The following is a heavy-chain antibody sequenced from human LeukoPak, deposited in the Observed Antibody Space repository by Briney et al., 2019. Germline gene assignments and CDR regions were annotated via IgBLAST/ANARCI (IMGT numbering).Heavy chain of an antibody. Sequence: SETLSLTCTVSGGSISSSSYYWGWIRQPPGKGLEWIGSIYYSGSTYYNPSLKSRVTISVDTSKNQFSLKLSSVTAADTAVYYCARQFYADAFDIWGQGTMVTVSS. CDR3: ARQFYADAFDI. V-gene: IGHV4-39*01. D-gene: IGHD2/OR15-2a*01. CDR2: IYYSGST. J-gene: IGHJ3*02. CDR1: GGSISSSSYY.